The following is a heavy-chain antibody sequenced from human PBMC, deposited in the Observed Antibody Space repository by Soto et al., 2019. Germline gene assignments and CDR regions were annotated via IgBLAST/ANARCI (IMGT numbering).Heavy chain of an antibody. CDR2: IRSKGNIHAT. D-gene: IGHD2-15*01. J-gene: IGHJ4*02. V-gene: IGHV3-73*02. CDR1: GFRVTDSA. Sequence: EVQLVESGGGLVQPGGSLKLSCTASGFRVTDSAMDWVRQAAGKGLEWVGRIRSKGNIHATTYGESVKGRFSISRDESQNMVYLQMNSLKIEDTAVYYCARHQGYVDESNSLDDWGQGTLVTVSS. CDR3: ARHQGYVDESNSLDD.